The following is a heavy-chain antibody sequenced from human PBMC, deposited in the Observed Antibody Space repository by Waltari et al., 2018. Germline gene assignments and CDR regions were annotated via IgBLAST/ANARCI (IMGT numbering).Heavy chain of an antibody. J-gene: IGHJ4*02. CDR3: GRIYGEDFFDY. CDR2: IIHIFGTA. V-gene: IGHV1-69*05. Sequence: QVQLVQSGAEVKKPGSSVKVSCKASGVTFSSYAIICVRQSPGQGLEWRGGIIHIFGTANYAQKFKGRVTITTDESTSTAYMELSSRRSEDTAEYYCGRIYGEDFFDYWGQGTLVIVSS. D-gene: IGHD4-17*01. CDR1: GVTFSSYA.